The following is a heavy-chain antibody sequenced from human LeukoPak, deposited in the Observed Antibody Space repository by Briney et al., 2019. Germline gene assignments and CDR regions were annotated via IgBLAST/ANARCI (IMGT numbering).Heavy chain of an antibody. J-gene: IGHJ6*02. V-gene: IGHV4-61*02. Sequence: SETLSLTCTVSGGSISSGNYYWSWIRLPAGKGLEWIGRIYTTGSTNYNPSLKSRVTMSVGTSKNQLSLRLSSVTAADTAIYYCARDLTVTAHHYYYYGMDVWGQGTTVTVSS. CDR3: ARDLTVTAHHYYYYGMDV. D-gene: IGHD4-17*01. CDR2: IYTTGST. CDR1: GGSISSGNYY.